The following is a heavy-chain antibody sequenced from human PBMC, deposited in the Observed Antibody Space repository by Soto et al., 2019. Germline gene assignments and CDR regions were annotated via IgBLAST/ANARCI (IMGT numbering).Heavy chain of an antibody. Sequence: GGSLRLSCAASGGTFSSYAMHWVRQAPGKGLEWVAVISYDGSNKYYADSVKGRFTISRDNSKNTLYLQMNSLRAEDTAVYYCARDRDIVVVVAATPLQHWGQGTLVTVSS. J-gene: IGHJ1*01. CDR2: ISYDGSNK. CDR1: GGTFSSYA. V-gene: IGHV3-30-3*01. D-gene: IGHD2-15*01. CDR3: ARDRDIVVVVAATPLQH.